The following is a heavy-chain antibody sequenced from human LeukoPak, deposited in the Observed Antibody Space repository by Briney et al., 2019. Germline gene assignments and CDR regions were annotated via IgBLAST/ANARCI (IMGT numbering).Heavy chain of an antibody. D-gene: IGHD1-26*01. CDR3: ARHISSGGTYAHFDY. CDR2: IHYNGIT. J-gene: IGHJ4*02. CDR1: GSMYNYY. Sequence: SETLSLTCTVSGSMYNYYWSWIRQPPGKGLEWIGYIHYNGITNYNPSLKARVTMSLDTSKNQVSLNLNSVTAADTAVYYCARHISSGGTYAHFDYWGQGTLVTVSS. V-gene: IGHV4-59*08.